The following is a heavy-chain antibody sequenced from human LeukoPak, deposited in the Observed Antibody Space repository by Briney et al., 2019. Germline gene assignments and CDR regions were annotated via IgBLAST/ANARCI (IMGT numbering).Heavy chain of an antibody. D-gene: IGHD3-22*01. CDR1: GFTLSSYA. CDR2: ISGNAGST. CDR3: AKEFGNYYYDSSGSKSGY. J-gene: IGHJ4*02. V-gene: IGHV3-23*01. Sequence: GGSLRLSCAASGFTLSSYAMSWVRQAPGKGLEWVSLISGNAGSTYYADSVKGRFTISRDITKNTLYLQMNSLRAEDTAVYYCAKEFGNYYYDSSGSKSGYWGQGTLVTVSS.